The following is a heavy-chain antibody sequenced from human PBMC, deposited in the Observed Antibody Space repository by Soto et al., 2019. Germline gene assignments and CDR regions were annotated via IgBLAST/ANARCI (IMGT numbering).Heavy chain of an antibody. D-gene: IGHD4-17*01. CDR2: VSGTGDST. Sequence: EVQLLESGGGLVQPGGSLRLSCAASGFTFKTYAMSWVRQAPGKGLEWVSAVSGTGDSTYSADSVKGRFTISRDNSKNTLYLQMNSLRAEDTAVYYCASSSVTTNYYYYYGMDVWGQGTTVTVSS. J-gene: IGHJ6*02. CDR1: GFTFKTYA. CDR3: ASSSVTTNYYYYYGMDV. V-gene: IGHV3-23*01.